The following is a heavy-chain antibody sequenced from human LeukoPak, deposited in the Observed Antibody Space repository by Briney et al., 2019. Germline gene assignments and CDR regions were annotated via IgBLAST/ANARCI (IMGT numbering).Heavy chain of an antibody. Sequence: PGGSLRLSCAASGFTLNNAWMSWVRQAPGKGLEWVGRIKSKTDGGTTDYAAPVKGRFTISRDDSKNTLYLQMNSLKTEDTAVYYCTTIVVTTAAHFDYWGQGTLVTVSS. CDR2: IKSKTDGGTT. V-gene: IGHV3-15*01. J-gene: IGHJ4*02. CDR3: TTIVVTTAAHFDY. CDR1: GFTLNNAW. D-gene: IGHD2-21*02.